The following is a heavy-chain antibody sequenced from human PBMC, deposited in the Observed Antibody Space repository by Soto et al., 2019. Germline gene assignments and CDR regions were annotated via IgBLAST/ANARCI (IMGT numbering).Heavy chain of an antibody. J-gene: IGHJ6*03. CDR3: ARVSSVTAGTTQKYYYYLDV. D-gene: IGHD1-1*01. V-gene: IGHV4-59*08. CDR2: VYYSGST. Sequence: PSETLSLTCTVSGGSISSFDWSWIRQPPGKGLEWIGYVYYSGSTNYNPSLKSRVTISVDSSKNQFSLKLSSVTAADTAVYYCARVSSVTAGTTQKYYYYLDVWGKGTTVTVSS. CDR1: GGSISSFD.